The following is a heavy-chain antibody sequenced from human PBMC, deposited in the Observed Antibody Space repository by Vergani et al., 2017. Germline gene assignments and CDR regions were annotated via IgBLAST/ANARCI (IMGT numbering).Heavy chain of an antibody. J-gene: IGHJ6*02. CDR2: ISYDGSNK. V-gene: IGHV3-30*18. Sequence: VQLLESGGGLVQPGRSLRLSCAASGFTFSSYGMHWVRQAPGKGLEWVAVISYDGSNKYYADSVKGRFTISRDNSKNTLYLQMNSLRAEDTAVYYCAKEAAALPIYYYYGMDVWGQGTTVTVSS. CDR3: AKEAAALPIYYYYGMDV. CDR1: GFTFSSYG. D-gene: IGHD2-15*01.